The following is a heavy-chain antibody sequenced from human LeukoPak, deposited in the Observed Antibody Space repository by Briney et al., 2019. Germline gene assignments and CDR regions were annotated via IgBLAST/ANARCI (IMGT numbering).Heavy chain of an antibody. CDR2: IYYSGSA. Sequence: TSETLSLTCTVSGGSISSYYWSWIRPPPGKGLGWGGYIYYSGSANYNPPPTRRATLPADTSMNKLSLKLSSITAEETARPYFARHTPSGSAAFDIWGQGTMVTVSS. CDR3: ARHTPSGSAAFDI. J-gene: IGHJ3*02. V-gene: IGHV4-59*08. D-gene: IGHD1-26*01. CDR1: GGSISSYY.